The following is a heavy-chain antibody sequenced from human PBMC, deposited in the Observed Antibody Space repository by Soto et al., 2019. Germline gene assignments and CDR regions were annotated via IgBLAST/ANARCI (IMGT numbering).Heavy chain of an antibody. J-gene: IGHJ6*03. CDR3: ARHILWFGESAEYYMDV. CDR1: GYSFTSYW. CDR2: IYPGDSDT. Sequence: GESLKISCKGSGYSFTSYWIGWVRQMPGKGLEWMGIIYPGDSDTRYSPSFQGQVTISADKSISTAYLQWSSLKASDTAMYYWARHILWFGESAEYYMDVWGKGTTVTVSS. V-gene: IGHV5-51*01. D-gene: IGHD3-10*01.